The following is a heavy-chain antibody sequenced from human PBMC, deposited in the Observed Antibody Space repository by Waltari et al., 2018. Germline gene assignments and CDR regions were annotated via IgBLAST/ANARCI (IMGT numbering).Heavy chain of an antibody. D-gene: IGHD1-26*01. Sequence: FTSYGISWVRQAPGQGLEWMGWISAYNGNTNYAQKLQGRVTMTTDTSTSTAYMELRSLRSDDTAVYYCARDTVGAKGFDPWGQGTLVTVSS. CDR1: FTSYG. V-gene: IGHV1-18*01. CDR2: ISAYNGNT. CDR3: ARDTVGAKGFDP. J-gene: IGHJ5*02.